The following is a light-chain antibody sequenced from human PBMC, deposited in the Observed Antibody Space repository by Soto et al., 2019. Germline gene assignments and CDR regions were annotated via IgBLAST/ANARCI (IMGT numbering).Light chain of an antibody. Sequence: DIQMTQSTSTLSASVADRFTITFLASQSISNSLAWYQQKPGKAPKLLIYKASNLEGGVPSRFSGSGSGTEFTLTISSLRPDDFATYYCQQYHNYAYTFGQGTKVDIK. V-gene: IGKV1-5*03. CDR3: QQYHNYAYT. CDR1: QSISNS. J-gene: IGKJ1*01. CDR2: KAS.